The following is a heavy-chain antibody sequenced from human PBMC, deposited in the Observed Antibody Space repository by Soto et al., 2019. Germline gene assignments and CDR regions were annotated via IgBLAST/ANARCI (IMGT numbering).Heavy chain of an antibody. CDR1: GFTFSSYA. D-gene: IGHD6-19*01. CDR3: AKDRTYSSGSFDI. J-gene: IGHJ3*02. V-gene: IGHV3-23*01. CDR2: ISGSGGST. Sequence: AGGSLRLSCAASGFTFSSYAMSWVRQAPGKGLEWVSAISGSGGSTYYADSVKGRFTISRDNSKNTLYLQMNSLRAEDTAVYYCAKDRTYSSGSFDIWGQGTMVTVSS.